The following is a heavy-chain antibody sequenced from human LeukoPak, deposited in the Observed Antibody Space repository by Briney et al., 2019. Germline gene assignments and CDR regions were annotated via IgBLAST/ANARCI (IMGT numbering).Heavy chain of an antibody. D-gene: IGHD3-10*01. CDR2: INPSGNST. J-gene: IGHJ5*02. CDR3: ARAYGNWFDP. V-gene: IGHV1-46*01. CDR1: GYTFTSYY. Sequence: ASVKVSCKASGYTFTSYYMHWVQQAPGQGLEWMGIINPSGNSTSYAQKFQGRVTMTRDTSTSTVYMEVSSLRSEDTAVYYCARAYGNWFDPWGQGTLVTVSS.